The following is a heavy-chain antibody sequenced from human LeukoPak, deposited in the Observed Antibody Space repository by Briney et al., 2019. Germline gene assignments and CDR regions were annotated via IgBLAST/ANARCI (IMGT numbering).Heavy chain of an antibody. Sequence: PSETLSLTCTVSGGSISSHYWSWMRQPPGKGLEWIGYFYDTRSPKYNPSLERRVTISVDMSRNQFSLNLTSVTAADTAVYYCARGRGSLTYWGQGTLATVSS. J-gene: IGHJ4*02. D-gene: IGHD3-10*01. V-gene: IGHV4-59*11. CDR1: GGSISSHY. CDR3: ARGRGSLTY. CDR2: FYDTRSP.